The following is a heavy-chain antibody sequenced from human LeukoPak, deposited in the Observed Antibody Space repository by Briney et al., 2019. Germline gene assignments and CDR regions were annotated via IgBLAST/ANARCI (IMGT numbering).Heavy chain of an antibody. J-gene: IGHJ3*02. D-gene: IGHD3-16*01. CDR3: VSMGSDGFDI. CDR2: INTYNGNP. Sequence: ASVKVSCKASGYTFSMNWVRQAPGQGLEFMGWINTYNGNPTYAQASTGRFVFSVDTSVSTAYLQISSLKTEDTAVYYCVSMGSDGFDIWGQGTMIIVSS. V-gene: IGHV7-4-1*02. CDR1: GYTFS.